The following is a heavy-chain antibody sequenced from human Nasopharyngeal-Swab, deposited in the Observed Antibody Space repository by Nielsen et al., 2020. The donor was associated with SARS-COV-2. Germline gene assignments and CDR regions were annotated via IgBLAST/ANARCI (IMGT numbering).Heavy chain of an antibody. CDR1: GYTLTDLS. D-gene: IGHD6-6*01. Sequence: ASVKVSCKVSGYTLTDLSMQWVRQAPGKGLEWMGGFDPEDGETIYAQKFQGRVTMTEDTSTDTAYMELSSLRSEDTAVYYCATGVIAARLLYYYGMDVWGQGTTVTVSS. CDR2: FDPEDGET. V-gene: IGHV1-24*01. J-gene: IGHJ6*02. CDR3: ATGVIAARLLYYYGMDV.